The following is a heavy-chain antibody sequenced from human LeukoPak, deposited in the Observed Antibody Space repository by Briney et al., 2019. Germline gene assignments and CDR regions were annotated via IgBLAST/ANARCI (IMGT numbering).Heavy chain of an antibody. CDR2: INDSRRT. CDR1: GGSFSGYY. J-gene: IGHJ5*02. V-gene: IGHV4-34*01. D-gene: IGHD5-18*01. Sequence: SETLSVTCAVYGGSFSGYYWSWIRQPRGKGLEWIGEINDSRRTHYNPSLKSRVTISVDTSKNQFSLKVNSVTAADTAVYYCARRGYTYGWGWFDPWGQGTLVTVSS. CDR3: ARRGYTYGWGWFDP.